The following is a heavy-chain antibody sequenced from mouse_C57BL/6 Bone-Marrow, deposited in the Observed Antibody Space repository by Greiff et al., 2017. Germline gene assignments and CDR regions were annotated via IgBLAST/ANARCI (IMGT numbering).Heavy chain of an antibody. V-gene: IGHV1-81*01. D-gene: IGHD2-1*01. Sequence: QVQLQQSGAELARPGASVKLSCKASGYTFTSYGISWVKQRTGQGLEWIGEIYPRSGNTYYNEKFKGKATLTADKSSSTAYMELRSLTSEDSAVYFCARYGNYVGFADWGQGTLVTVSA. J-gene: IGHJ3*01. CDR2: IYPRSGNT. CDR1: GYTFTSYG. CDR3: ARYGNYVGFAD.